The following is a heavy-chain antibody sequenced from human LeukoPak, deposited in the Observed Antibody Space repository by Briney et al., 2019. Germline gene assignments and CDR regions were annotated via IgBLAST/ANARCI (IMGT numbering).Heavy chain of an antibody. CDR1: GGSISSGSYC. Sequence: SETLSLTCSVSGGSISSGSYCWSWIRKPAGKGLEWIGHMHTSGSTNYNPSLKSRVTISVDTSKNQFSLKLSSVTAADTAVYYCASAVTGYCSGGSCYNNYYYYMDVWGKGTTVTISS. D-gene: IGHD2-15*01. CDR2: MHTSGST. V-gene: IGHV4-61*09. CDR3: ASAVTGYCSGGSCYNNYYYYMDV. J-gene: IGHJ6*03.